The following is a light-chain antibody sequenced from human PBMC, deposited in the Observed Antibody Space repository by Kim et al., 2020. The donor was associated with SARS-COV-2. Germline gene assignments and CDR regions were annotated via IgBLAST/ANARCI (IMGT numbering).Light chain of an antibody. CDR2: RNN. Sequence: RQTATLTCTGNRNAVGNEGATWLQQHQGHPPKLLSSRNNTRPSGISERFSASRSGDTASLTITGLQPEDEADYYCSAWDSSLSAWVFGGGTKLTVL. CDR3: SAWDSSLSAWV. CDR1: RNAVGNEG. V-gene: IGLV10-54*01. J-gene: IGLJ3*02.